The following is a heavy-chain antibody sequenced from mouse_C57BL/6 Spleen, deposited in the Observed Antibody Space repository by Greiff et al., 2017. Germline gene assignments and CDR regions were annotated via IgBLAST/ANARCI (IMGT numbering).Heavy chain of an antibody. CDR2: IYPRSGNT. CDR1: GYTFTSYG. CDR3: ARLGDYYAMDY. V-gene: IGHV1-81*01. J-gene: IGHJ4*01. Sequence: VKLQESGAELARPGASVKLSCKASGYTFTSYGISWVKQRTGQGLEWIGEIYPRSGNTYYNEKFKGKATLTADKSSSTAYMELRSLTSEDSAVYFCARLGDYYAMDYWGQGTSVTVSS.